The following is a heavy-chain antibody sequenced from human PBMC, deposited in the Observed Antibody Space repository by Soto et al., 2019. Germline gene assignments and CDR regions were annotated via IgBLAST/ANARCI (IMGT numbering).Heavy chain of an antibody. Sequence: AQVNVSCKTSGYTFSRYYMHWVRQAPGQGLEWMGIINPSSGSPNYAQKFLGRLTVTRDKSTSTVYMELNGLTSEDTAMYYCARGVVVKGYEMGGPDYWGQGTLVTVSS. CDR2: INPSSGSP. J-gene: IGHJ4*02. V-gene: IGHV1-46*01. D-gene: IGHD2-8*01. CDR3: ARGVVVKGYEMGGPDY. CDR1: GYTFSRYY.